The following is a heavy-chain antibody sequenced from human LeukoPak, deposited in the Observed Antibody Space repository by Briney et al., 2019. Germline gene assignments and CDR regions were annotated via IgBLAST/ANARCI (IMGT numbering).Heavy chain of an antibody. CDR2: VNPSGGST. J-gene: IGHJ4*02. D-gene: IGHD1-1*01. V-gene: IGHV1-46*01. CDR3: ARDLTHWNDGELDY. CDR1: GYAFTSYY. Sequence: ASVKVSCKASGYAFTSYYMHWVRQAPGQGLEWMGIVNPSGGSTSYAQNFQGRVTMTRDTSTSTVYMELSSLRSEDTAVYYCARDLTHWNDGELDYWGQGTLVTVSS.